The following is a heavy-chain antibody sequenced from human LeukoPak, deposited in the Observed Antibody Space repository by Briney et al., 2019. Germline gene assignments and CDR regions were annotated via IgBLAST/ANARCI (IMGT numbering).Heavy chain of an antibody. CDR2: ISYDGSNK. V-gene: IGHV3-30-3*01. D-gene: IGHD3-3*01. CDR3: ARDYFYGLDY. Sequence: GGSLRLSCAASGFTFSSYAMHWVRQAPGKGLEWVAVISYDGSNKYYADSVKGRFTISRDNSKNTLYLQMNSQRAEDTAVYYCARDYFYGLDYWGQGTLVTVSS. CDR1: GFTFSSYA. J-gene: IGHJ4*02.